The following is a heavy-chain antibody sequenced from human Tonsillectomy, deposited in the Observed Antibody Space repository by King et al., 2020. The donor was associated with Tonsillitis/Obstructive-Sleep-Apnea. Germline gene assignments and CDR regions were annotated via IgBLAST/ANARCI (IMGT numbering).Heavy chain of an antibody. V-gene: IGHV4-34*01. CDR3: ARPLATHCGVWSGDYWGRAFDI. CDR1: GGSFGIYY. J-gene: IGHJ3*02. D-gene: IGHD3-3*01. CDR2: INQSGST. Sequence: VQLQQWGAGLLRPSETLSLTCAVSGGSFGIYYWSWIRQPPGKGLEWIGEINQSGSTNYNPSLKSRVTISVDTSKKQLSLKLNFVTAAGTAVYYCARPLATHCGVWSGDYWGRAFDIWGQGTMVTVSS.